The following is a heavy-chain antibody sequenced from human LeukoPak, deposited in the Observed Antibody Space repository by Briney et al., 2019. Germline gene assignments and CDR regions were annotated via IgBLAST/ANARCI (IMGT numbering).Heavy chain of an antibody. CDR3: ARVIPYYYDSSGKLDY. J-gene: IGHJ4*02. CDR2: INPSGGST. Sequence: ASVKVSCKASGYTFTSYYMHWVRQAPGQGLEWMGIINPSGGSTSYAQKFQGRVTMTRDTSTSTVYMELSSLRSEDTAVYYCARVIPYYYDSSGKLDYWGQGTLVTVSS. D-gene: IGHD3-22*01. V-gene: IGHV1-46*01. CDR1: GYTFTSYY.